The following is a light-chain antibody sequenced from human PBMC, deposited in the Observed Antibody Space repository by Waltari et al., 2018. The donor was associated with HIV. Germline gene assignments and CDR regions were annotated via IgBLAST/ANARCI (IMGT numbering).Light chain of an antibody. CDR2: GTN. Sequence: QSVLTQPPSVSGDPGQRVTISCTGSKSNIGAGYEVHWYQQVPGTAPKLLIYGTNTGSSAFPDLFSGSKSGTSASLAISGLQAEDEADYHCQSYDSSLTTTVFGGGTKLTVL. J-gene: IGLJ2*01. CDR1: KSNIGAGYE. V-gene: IGLV1-40*01. CDR3: QSYDSSLTTTV.